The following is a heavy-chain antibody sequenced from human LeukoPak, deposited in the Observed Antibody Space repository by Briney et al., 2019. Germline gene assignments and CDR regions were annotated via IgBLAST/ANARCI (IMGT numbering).Heavy chain of an antibody. Sequence: SETLSLTCAVYGGSFSGFYWSWLRQTPGQGLEWIGEINHSGSTYYNPSLKSRITMSVDTSENQFSLRLSSVTAADTAMYYCARGGIIGTTNNWFDPWGQATLVTVSS. CDR3: ARGGIIGTTNNWFDP. V-gene: IGHV4-34*01. CDR1: GGSFSGFY. CDR2: INHSGST. D-gene: IGHD1-20*01. J-gene: IGHJ5*02.